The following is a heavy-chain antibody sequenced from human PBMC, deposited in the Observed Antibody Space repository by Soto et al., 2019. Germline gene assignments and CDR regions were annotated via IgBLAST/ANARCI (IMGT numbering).Heavy chain of an antibody. V-gene: IGHV3-73*01. Sequence: GGSLRLSCAASGFTFSGSAMHWVRQASGKGLEWVGRIRSKANSYATAYAALVKGRFTISRDDSKNTAYLQMNSLKTEDTAVYYCTTYSSSSGLGDYWGQGTLVTVSS. J-gene: IGHJ4*02. D-gene: IGHD6-6*01. CDR2: IRSKANSYAT. CDR1: GFTFSGSA. CDR3: TTYSSSSGLGDY.